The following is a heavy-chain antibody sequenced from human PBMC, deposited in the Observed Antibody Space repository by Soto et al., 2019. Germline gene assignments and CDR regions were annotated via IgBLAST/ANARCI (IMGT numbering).Heavy chain of an antibody. CDR3: ARDIVVGATNLSTLDY. V-gene: IGHV3-21*01. J-gene: IGHJ4*02. CDR1: GFTFSSYS. CDR2: ISSSSSYI. D-gene: IGHD1-26*01. Sequence: GGSLRLSCAASGFTFSSYSMNWVRQAPGKGLEWVSSISSSSSYIYYADSVKGRFTISRDNAKNSLYLQMNSLRAEDTAVYYCARDIVVGATNLSTLDYWGQGTLVTVSS.